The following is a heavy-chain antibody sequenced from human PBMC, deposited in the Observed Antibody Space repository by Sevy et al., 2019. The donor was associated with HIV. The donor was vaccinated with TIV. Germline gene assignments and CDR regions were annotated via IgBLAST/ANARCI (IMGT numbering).Heavy chain of an antibody. D-gene: IGHD6-13*01. Sequence: GGSLRLSCAASGFTFDDYAMHWVRQAPGKGLEWVSGISWNSGSIGYADSVKGRFTISRDNAKNSLYLQMNSLRAEDTALYYCAKAKYSSSWLMDVWGKGTTVTVSS. V-gene: IGHV3-9*01. CDR2: ISWNSGSI. CDR1: GFTFDDYA. CDR3: AKAKYSSSWLMDV. J-gene: IGHJ6*04.